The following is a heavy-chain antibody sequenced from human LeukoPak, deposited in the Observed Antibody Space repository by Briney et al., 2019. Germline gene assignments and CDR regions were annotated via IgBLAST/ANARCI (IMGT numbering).Heavy chain of an antibody. CDR1: GFTFSSYA. J-gene: IGHJ4*02. Sequence: GGSLRLSCATSGFTFSSYAMSWVRQAPGKGLEWVSAISGSGGSTYYADSVKGRFTISRDNSKNTLYLQMNSLRAEDTAVYYCAHQSDDILTGQFDYWGQGTLVTVSS. CDR3: AHQSDDILTGQFDY. D-gene: IGHD3-9*01. V-gene: IGHV3-23*01. CDR2: ISGSGGST.